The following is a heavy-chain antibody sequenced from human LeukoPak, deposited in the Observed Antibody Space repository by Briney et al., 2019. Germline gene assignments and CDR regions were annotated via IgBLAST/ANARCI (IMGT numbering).Heavy chain of an antibody. D-gene: IGHD3-22*01. CDR1: GFTFSSYW. CDR2: INSDGSST. V-gene: IGHV3-74*01. Sequence: GGSLRLSCAASGFTFSSYWMHWVRQAPGKGLVWVSRINSDGSSTSYADSVKGRFTISRDNAKNTLYLQMNSLRAEDMAVYYCARVALPYYYDSSGYTFGYWGQGTLVPVSS. CDR3: ARVALPYYYDSSGYTFGY. J-gene: IGHJ4*02.